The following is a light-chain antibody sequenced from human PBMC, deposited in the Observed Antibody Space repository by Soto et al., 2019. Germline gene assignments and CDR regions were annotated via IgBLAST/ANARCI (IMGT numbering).Light chain of an antibody. Sequence: DIQMTQSPSTLSASVGARVTITCRPSQSISDWLAWFQLKPGKAPKLLIYDASSLESGVPSRFSGSGSGTEFTLTISSLQPDDFATYYCQQYNNYSTFGQGTKVEIK. J-gene: IGKJ1*01. CDR2: DAS. V-gene: IGKV1-5*01. CDR1: QSISDW. CDR3: QQYNNYST.